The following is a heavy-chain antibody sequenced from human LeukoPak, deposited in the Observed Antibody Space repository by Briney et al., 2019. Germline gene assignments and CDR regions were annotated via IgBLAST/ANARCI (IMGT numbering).Heavy chain of an antibody. CDR3: ARGGRIAVAEYYFDY. CDR1: GYTFTSYG. D-gene: IGHD6-19*01. V-gene: IGHV1-18*01. J-gene: IGHJ4*02. CDR2: ISSYNCNT. Sequence: ASVKVSCKASGYTFTSYGSSWVRPAPGQGLEWMGWISSYNCNTNYAQKLQGRVTMTTDTSTSTAYMEQRSLRSDDTAVYYCARGGRIAVAEYYFDYWGQGTLVTVSS.